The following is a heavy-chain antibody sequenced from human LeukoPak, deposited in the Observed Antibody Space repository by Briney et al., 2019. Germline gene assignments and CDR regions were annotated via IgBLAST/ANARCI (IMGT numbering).Heavy chain of an antibody. Sequence: PGGSLRLSCAASGFTFSRYWMHWVRQGPGKEVIWVARMNGDGSITNYADSVRGRFTISRDNARNTLYLQRNSLRAEDTAVYYCAKSDCGGDCHLLDYWGQGTLVTVSS. D-gene: IGHD2-21*02. J-gene: IGHJ4*02. CDR1: GFTFSRYW. CDR3: AKSDCGGDCHLLDY. CDR2: MNGDGSIT. V-gene: IGHV3-74*01.